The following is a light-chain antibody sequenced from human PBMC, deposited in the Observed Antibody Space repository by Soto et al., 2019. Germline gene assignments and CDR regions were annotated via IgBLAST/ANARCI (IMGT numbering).Light chain of an antibody. V-gene: IGLV2-23*01. CDR2: EGT. J-gene: IGLJ3*02. CDR1: SSDVGNYKF. Sequence: QSALTQPASVSGSPGQSITISCTGTSSDVGNYKFVSWYQQHPGKVPTLMIHEGTKLPSGVSNRFSGSRSGNTATLTISGLQPEDEANYYCCAYAGTSFWVFGGGTQLTVL. CDR3: CAYAGTSFWV.